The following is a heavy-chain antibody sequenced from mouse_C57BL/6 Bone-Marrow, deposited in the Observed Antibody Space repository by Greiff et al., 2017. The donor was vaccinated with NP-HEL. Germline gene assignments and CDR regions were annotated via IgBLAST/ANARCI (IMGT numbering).Heavy chain of an antibody. J-gene: IGHJ1*03. D-gene: IGHD1-1*01. CDR3: VRQGVVGRYFDV. V-gene: IGHV10-1*01. Sequence: DVKLVESGGGLVQPKGSLKLSCAASGFSFNTYAMNWVRQAPGKGLEWVARIRSKSNNYATYYADSVKDRFTISRDDSESMLYLQMNNLKTEDTAMYYCVRQGVVGRYFDVWGTGTTVTVSS. CDR2: IRSKSNNYAT. CDR1: GFSFNTYA.